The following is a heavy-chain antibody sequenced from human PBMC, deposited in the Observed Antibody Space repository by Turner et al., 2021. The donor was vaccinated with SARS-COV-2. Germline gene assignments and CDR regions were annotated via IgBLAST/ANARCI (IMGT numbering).Heavy chain of an antibody. CDR3: AVLEMATIKDAFDI. J-gene: IGHJ3*02. V-gene: IGHV1-2*02. CDR1: GHTFTGYY. D-gene: IGHD5-12*01. CDR2: IKHNSGGT. Sequence: QLQLVQSCALVNKPGASVRVSCQSSGHTFTGYYMHWVRQAPGQGLEWMGWIKHNSGGTNYAQKLQGRVTMTRDKSISTAYMELSRLRSDDTAVYYCAVLEMATIKDAFDIWGQGTMVTVSS.